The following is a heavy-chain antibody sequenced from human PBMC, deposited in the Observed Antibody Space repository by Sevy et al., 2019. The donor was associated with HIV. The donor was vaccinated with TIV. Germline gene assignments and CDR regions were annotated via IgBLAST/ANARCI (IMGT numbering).Heavy chain of an antibody. V-gene: IGHV3-30-3*01. D-gene: IGHD5-18*01. Sequence: GGSLRLSCAASGFTFSSYAMHWVRQAPGKGLEWVAAISYDGSNKYYADSVKGRFTISRDNSKNTLYLQMNSLRAEDTAVYYCARGDVDTAMVTTRYYYGMDVWGQGTTVTVSS. J-gene: IGHJ6*02. CDR3: ARGDVDTAMVTTRYYYGMDV. CDR1: GFTFSSYA. CDR2: ISYDGSNK.